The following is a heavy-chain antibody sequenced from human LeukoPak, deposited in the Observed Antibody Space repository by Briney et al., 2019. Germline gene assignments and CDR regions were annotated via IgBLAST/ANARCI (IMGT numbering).Heavy chain of an antibody. CDR2: VYHTGGT. V-gene: IGHV4-61*01. J-gene: IGHJ6*02. Sequence: PSETLSLACAVSGGSVGSVSSYWTWIRQPPGKGQEWIGYVYHTGGTKYNPSLKSRVTISLDTPKNQFSLRLSSVTAADTAVYYCARDSRHPYYYGLDVWGQGTTVTVSS. CDR1: GGSVGSVSSY. CDR3: ARDSRHPYYYGLDV.